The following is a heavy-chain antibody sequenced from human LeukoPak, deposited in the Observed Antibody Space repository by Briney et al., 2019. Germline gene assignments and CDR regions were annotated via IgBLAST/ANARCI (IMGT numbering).Heavy chain of an antibody. Sequence: GGSLRLSCAASGFTFNSYAMTWVRQAPGKGLEWVSSISGNGGSTYYTDSVKGRFTISRDNSKNTLYLQLNSLRAEDTAAYYCAKDLRVIVVTYYMDVWGKGTTVTVSS. J-gene: IGHJ6*03. V-gene: IGHV3-23*01. CDR1: GFTFNSYA. CDR2: ISGNGGST. D-gene: IGHD2-2*01. CDR3: AKDLRVIVVTYYMDV.